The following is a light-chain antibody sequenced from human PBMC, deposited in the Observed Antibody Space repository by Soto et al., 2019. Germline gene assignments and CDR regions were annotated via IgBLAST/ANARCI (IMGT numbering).Light chain of an antibody. Sequence: QSVLTQPASVSGSPGQSITISCTGTSSDLDGYNYVSWYQYHPGKAPKLMIYDVSNRPSGISNRSSGAKSGNTASLTISGRQGEDEAVYTCTTFKKSLITLVFGGGPKLPVL. V-gene: IGLV2-14*01. CDR3: TTFKKSLITLV. CDR1: SSDLDGYNY. CDR2: DVS. J-gene: IGLJ2*01.